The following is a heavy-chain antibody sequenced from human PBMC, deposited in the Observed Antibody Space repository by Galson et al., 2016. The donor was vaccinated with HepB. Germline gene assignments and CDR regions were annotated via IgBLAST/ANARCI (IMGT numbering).Heavy chain of an antibody. CDR1: GGSFSGYY. CDR2: IYHSGSS. Sequence: ETLSLTCAVHGGSFSGYYWTWIRQPPGKGLEWIGEIYHSGSSNYNPSLETRVTISLDTSENHLSLNLTSVTAADTGLYYCARGRLDYYGSGRSKSFDPWGQGTLVTVSS. V-gene: IGHV4-34*01. D-gene: IGHD3-10*01. J-gene: IGHJ5*02. CDR3: ARGRLDYYGSGRSKSFDP.